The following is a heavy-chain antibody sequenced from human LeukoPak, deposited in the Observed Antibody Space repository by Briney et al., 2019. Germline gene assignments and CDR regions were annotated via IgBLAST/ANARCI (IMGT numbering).Heavy chain of an antibody. Sequence: GGSLRLSCAASGFIFKKYWMNWVRQVPGKGLECLANIKEDGSETYYADSVKGRFTISRDNAKNSLYLQMNSLRAEDTAVYYCAREWDYYVWGSYRGSLDYWGQGTLVTVSS. D-gene: IGHD3-16*02. CDR3: AREWDYYVWGSYRGSLDY. V-gene: IGHV3-7*01. J-gene: IGHJ4*02. CDR2: IKEDGSET. CDR1: GFIFKKYW.